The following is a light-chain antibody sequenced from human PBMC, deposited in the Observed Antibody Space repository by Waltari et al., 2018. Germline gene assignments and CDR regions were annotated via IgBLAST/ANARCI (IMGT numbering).Light chain of an antibody. J-gene: IGKJ1*01. V-gene: IGKV3-20*01. CDR2: AVS. CDR3: LQYGSSPNT. CDR1: QSVRSYY. Sequence: EIVLTQSPGTLSLSPGERATLSCRASQSVRSYYLAWYQQKLGQAPRLLIYAVSTRAIGIPDRFSGGVSETDFTLTINRLEPEDFAVYYCLQYGSSPNTFGPGTKVEIK.